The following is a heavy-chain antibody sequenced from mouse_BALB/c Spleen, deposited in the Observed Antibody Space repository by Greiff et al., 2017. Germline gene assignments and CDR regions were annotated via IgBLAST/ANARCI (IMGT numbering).Heavy chain of an antibody. CDR2: ISSGSSTI. V-gene: IGHV5-17*02. D-gene: IGHD4-1*01. J-gene: IGHJ3*01. Sequence: EVQGVESGGGLVQPGGSRKLSCAASGFTFSSFGMHWVRQAPEKGLEWVAYISSGSSTIYYAHTVKGRFTISRDNPKNTLFLQMTSLRSEDTAMYYCARTGTQGGFAYWGQGTLVTVSA. CDR1: GFTFSSFG. CDR3: ARTGTQGGFAY.